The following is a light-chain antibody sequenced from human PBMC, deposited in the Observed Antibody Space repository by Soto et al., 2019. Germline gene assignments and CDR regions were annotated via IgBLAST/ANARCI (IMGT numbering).Light chain of an antibody. CDR1: SSNIGSNT. J-gene: IGLJ3*02. CDR3: AAWDDSLNGWV. Sequence: QSVLTQPPSASGTPGQRVTISCSGSSSNIGSNTVNWDQLLPGTAPKLLIYSNNQRPSGVPDRFSGSKSGTSASLAISGLQSEDEADYYCAAWDDSLNGWVFGGGTKVTVL. V-gene: IGLV1-44*01. CDR2: SNN.